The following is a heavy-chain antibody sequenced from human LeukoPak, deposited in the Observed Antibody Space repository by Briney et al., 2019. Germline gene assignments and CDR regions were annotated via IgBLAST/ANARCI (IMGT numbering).Heavy chain of an antibody. CDR3: ARNILFAFDI. V-gene: IGHV3-64*02. CDR1: GFTFSSYA. J-gene: IGHJ3*02. CDR2: ISSNGGST. Sequence: PGGSLRLSCAASGFTFSSYAMHWVRQAPGKGLEYVSAISSNGGSTYYADSVKGRFTISRDNSKNTLYLQVNSLGAEDTAMYYCARNILFAFDIWGQGTMVTVSS.